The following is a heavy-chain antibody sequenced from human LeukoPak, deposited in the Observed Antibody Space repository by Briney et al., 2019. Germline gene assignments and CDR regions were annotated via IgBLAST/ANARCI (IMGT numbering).Heavy chain of an antibody. Sequence: SETLSLTCTVSGGSISSYYWSWIREPPGKGLEWIGYIYYSGSTNYNPSLKSRVTISVGTSKNQFSLKLSSVTAADTAVYYCARARQYCSGGSCYSSLASRFDPWGQGTLVTVSS. D-gene: IGHD2-15*01. CDR1: GGSISSYY. CDR3: ARARQYCSGGSCYSSLASRFDP. CDR2: IYYSGST. V-gene: IGHV4-59*01. J-gene: IGHJ5*02.